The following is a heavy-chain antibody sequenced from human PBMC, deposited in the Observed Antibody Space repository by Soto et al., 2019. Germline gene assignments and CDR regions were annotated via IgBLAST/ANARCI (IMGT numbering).Heavy chain of an antibody. CDR2: SSGSGGST. D-gene: IGHD2-2*01. CDR3: PERAGSVVPAAPHYSGMDV. Sequence: PVGSLRLSCAASGFTFSSYAMSWVRQAPGKGLEWVSASSGSGGSTYYADSVKGRFTIYRDNSKNTLYLQMNSRRAEDTAVYDCPERAGSVVPAAPHYSGMDVWGPGTTVTVSS. V-gene: IGHV3-23*01. J-gene: IGHJ6*02. CDR1: GFTFSSYA.